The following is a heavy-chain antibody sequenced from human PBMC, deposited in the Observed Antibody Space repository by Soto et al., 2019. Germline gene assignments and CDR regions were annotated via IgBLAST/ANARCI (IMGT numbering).Heavy chain of an antibody. V-gene: IGHV1-8*01. Sequence: QVQLVQSGAEVKKPGASVKVSCKASGYTFTNYDVNWVRQAAGQGLEWMGWMNPNSGNTDYAQKFRDRVAMTRNTSNDTAYMELSSLTSEDTAVYYCASQGVDFWRVGHYYGLGVWGQGTAVTVAS. J-gene: IGHJ6*02. CDR2: MNPNSGNT. CDR3: ASQGVDFWRVGHYYGLGV. D-gene: IGHD3-3*01. CDR1: GYTFTNYD.